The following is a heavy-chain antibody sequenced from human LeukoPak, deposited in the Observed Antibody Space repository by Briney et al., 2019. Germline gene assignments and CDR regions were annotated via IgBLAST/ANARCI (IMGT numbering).Heavy chain of an antibody. Sequence: SETLSLTCTVSGGSVSSASYYWSWIRQPPGKGLEWIGYIDYSGSTNYNPSLKSRVTISVDTSKNQFSLKLSSVTAADTAVYYCASHKGCWGQGTLVTVSS. V-gene: IGHV4-61*01. CDR3: ASHKGC. CDR1: GGSVSSASYY. CDR2: IDYSGST. J-gene: IGHJ4*02.